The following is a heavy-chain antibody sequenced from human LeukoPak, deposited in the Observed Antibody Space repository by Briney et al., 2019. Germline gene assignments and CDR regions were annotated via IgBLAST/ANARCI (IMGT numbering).Heavy chain of an antibody. V-gene: IGHV3-33*01. CDR2: IWFDGTNK. J-gene: IGHJ3*01. Sequence: GRSLRLSCAASGFAFSTHDMLWVRQAPGKGLEGVAVIWFDGTNKYYADSVKGRFTISRDNSENTLYLQMNSLRAEDTAVYYCARRLYCSGTSCYTGPDALDVWGQGTVVTVSS. CDR1: GFAFSTHD. D-gene: IGHD2-2*02. CDR3: ARRLYCSGTSCYTGPDALDV.